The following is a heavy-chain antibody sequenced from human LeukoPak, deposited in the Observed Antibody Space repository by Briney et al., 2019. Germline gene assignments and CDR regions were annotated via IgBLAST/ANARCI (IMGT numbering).Heavy chain of an antibody. Sequence: SETLSLTCTASGGSISSYYWSWIRQPAGKGLEWIGRIYTSGSTNYNPSLKSRVTMSVDTSKNQFSLKLSSVTAADTAVYYCARDGGSSHSYYYYMDVWGKGTTVTVSS. CDR1: GGSISSYY. CDR2: IYTSGST. CDR3: ARDGGSSHSYYYYMDV. J-gene: IGHJ6*03. D-gene: IGHD2-2*01. V-gene: IGHV4-4*07.